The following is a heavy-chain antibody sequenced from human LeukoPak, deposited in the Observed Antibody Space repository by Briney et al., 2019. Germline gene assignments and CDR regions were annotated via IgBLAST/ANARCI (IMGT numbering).Heavy chain of an antibody. J-gene: IGHJ4*02. D-gene: IGHD1-1*01. CDR2: ISGSGGST. CDR3: AKGNWRYFDY. CDR1: GFTFSTYV. V-gene: IGHV3-23*01. Sequence: GGSLRVSCAASGFTFSTYVMSWVRQAPGKGLEWVSAISGSGGSTYYADSVKGRFTISRDNSKNTLYLQMNSLGADDTAVYYCAKGNWRYFDYWGQGTRVTLSS.